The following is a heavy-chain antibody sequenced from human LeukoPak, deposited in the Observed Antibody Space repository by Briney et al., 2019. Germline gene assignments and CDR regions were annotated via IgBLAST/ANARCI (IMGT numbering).Heavy chain of an antibody. CDR1: GYTFTRYG. V-gene: IGHV1-18*01. Sequence: ASVKVFCKASGYTFTRYGISWVRQAPGQGLEWMGWISAYNGNTNYAQKLQGRVTMTTDTSTSTAYMELRSLRSDDTAVYYCARDREYQPHYFQHWGQGTLVTVSS. J-gene: IGHJ1*01. CDR2: ISAYNGNT. D-gene: IGHD2-2*01. CDR3: ARDREYQPHYFQH.